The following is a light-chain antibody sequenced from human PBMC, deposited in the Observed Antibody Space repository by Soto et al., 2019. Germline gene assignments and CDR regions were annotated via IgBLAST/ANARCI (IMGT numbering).Light chain of an antibody. CDR1: SSDIGRNNY. CDR2: DVS. CDR3: SSFTGTSYV. Sequence: SVLNQPASVSGSPGQSIAISCTGTSSDIGRNNYVSWYQQHPGQVPKLMVFDVSNRPSGVSNRFSGSKSGNTASLTISGLQAEDEADYYCSSFTGTSYVFGTGTKVTVL. J-gene: IGLJ1*01. V-gene: IGLV2-14*03.